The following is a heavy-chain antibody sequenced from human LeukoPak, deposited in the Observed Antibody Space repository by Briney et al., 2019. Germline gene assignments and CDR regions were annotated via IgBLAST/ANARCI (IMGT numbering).Heavy chain of an antibody. CDR1: GGSISSSSYY. J-gene: IGHJ4*02. Sequence: SETLSLTCTVSGGSISSSSYYWGWIRQPPGKGLEWIGSIYYSGSTYYNPSLKSRVTISVDTSKNQFSLKLSSVTAADTAVYYCARDVYYDSSGYYYRTAGDYWGQGTLVTVSS. CDR2: IYYSGST. CDR3: ARDVYYDSSGYYYRTAGDY. D-gene: IGHD3-22*01. V-gene: IGHV4-39*07.